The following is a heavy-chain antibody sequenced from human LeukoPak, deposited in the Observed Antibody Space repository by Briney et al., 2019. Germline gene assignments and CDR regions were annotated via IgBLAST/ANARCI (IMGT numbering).Heavy chain of an antibody. D-gene: IGHD3-3*01. CDR2: ISGSGGST. V-gene: IGHV3-23*01. CDR1: GFTFSSYA. Sequence: GGSLRLSCAASGFTFSSYAMSWVRQAPGKGLEWVSAISGSGGSTYYADSVKGRFTISRDNSKNTLYLQMNSLRAEDTAVYYCAKDSITIFGVVIIPRFDYWGQGTLVTVSS. CDR3: AKDSITIFGVVIIPRFDY. J-gene: IGHJ4*02.